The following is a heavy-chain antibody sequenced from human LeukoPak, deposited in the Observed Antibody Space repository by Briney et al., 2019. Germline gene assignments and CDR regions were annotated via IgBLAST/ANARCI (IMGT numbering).Heavy chain of an antibody. D-gene: IGHD3-10*02. CDR1: GFTFSNYW. J-gene: IGHJ6*04. Sequence: GGSLRLSCAASGFTFSNYWMSWVRQAPGKGLQWVANIKQDGSEKYHLDSLKGRFTMSRDNAKNSLFLQMNSLRAEDTAVYYCAELGITMIGGVWGKGTTVTISS. CDR3: AELGITMIGGV. CDR2: IKQDGSEK. V-gene: IGHV3-7*01.